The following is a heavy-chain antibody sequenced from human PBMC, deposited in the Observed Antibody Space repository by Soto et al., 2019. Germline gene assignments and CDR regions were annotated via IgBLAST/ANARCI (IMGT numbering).Heavy chain of an antibody. CDR3: AYRTGFDY. CDR1: GFTFSSYD. Sequence: EVHLLESGGGLVQPGGSLRLSCAASGFTFSSYDMSWVRQAPGKGLEWVSSITKGGGTTSYADSVRGRFTISRDTSKNTLYLQMNSLRAEDTAIYYCAYRTGFDYWGQGTLVTVSS. V-gene: IGHV3-23*01. CDR2: ITKGGGTT. J-gene: IGHJ4*02.